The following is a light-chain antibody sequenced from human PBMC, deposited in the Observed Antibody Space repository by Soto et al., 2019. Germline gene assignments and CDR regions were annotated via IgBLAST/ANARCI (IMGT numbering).Light chain of an antibody. J-gene: IGKJ1*01. Sequence: EIVMTQSPATLSVSPGERATLSCRASQRVSSNLAWYQQKPGQAPRLLIYGTSTRDTGIPARFSGSGSGTEFALIISSLQSEDFAVYYCQHYKNWPRTFGQGTKVEIK. CDR1: QRVSSN. CDR3: QHYKNWPRT. V-gene: IGKV3-15*01. CDR2: GTS.